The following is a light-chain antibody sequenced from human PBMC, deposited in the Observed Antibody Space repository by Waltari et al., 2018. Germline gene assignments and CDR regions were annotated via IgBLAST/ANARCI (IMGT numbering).Light chain of an antibody. V-gene: IGKV1-39*01. J-gene: IGKJ1*01. Sequence: DIQMTQSPSSLSASVGDRVTITCRASQSISSYLNWYQQKPGKVPKLRIYAASSLQSGVPSRFSGSGSGTDFTLTISSLQPEDFATYYCQQSYSTPQTFGQGTKVEIK. CDR1: QSISSY. CDR2: AAS. CDR3: QQSYSTPQT.